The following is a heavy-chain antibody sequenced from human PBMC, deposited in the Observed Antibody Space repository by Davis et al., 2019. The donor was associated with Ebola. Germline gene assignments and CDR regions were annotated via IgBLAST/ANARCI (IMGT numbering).Heavy chain of an antibody. J-gene: IGHJ4*02. CDR2: ISAYNGNT. V-gene: IGHV1-18*01. Sequence: ASVKVSCKASGYTFTSYGISWVRQAPGQGLEWMGWISAYNGNTNYAQKFQGRVTMTRDTSTSTVYMELSSLRSEDTAVYYCARAPVARAYFDYWGQGTLVTVSS. CDR1: GYTFTSYG. D-gene: IGHD6-19*01. CDR3: ARAPVARAYFDY.